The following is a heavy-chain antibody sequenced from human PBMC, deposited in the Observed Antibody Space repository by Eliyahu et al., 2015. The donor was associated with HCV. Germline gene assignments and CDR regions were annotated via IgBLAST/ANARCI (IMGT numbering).Heavy chain of an antibody. CDR2: IWYDGTKK. J-gene: IGHJ4*02. CDR3: ARDRDLAPAMSDSNVGPFDY. V-gene: IGHV3-33*01. CDR1: GFNFSRSG. Sequence: QEQLVESGGGVVQPGRSLRLSCAASGFNFSRSGMXWVHQAPGKGLEGVAVIWYDGTKKYYADSVKGRFTISRDNSKNTLYLRMNSLRVEDTAVYYCARDRDLAPAMSDSNVGPFDYWGQGALVTVSS. D-gene: IGHD2-2*01.